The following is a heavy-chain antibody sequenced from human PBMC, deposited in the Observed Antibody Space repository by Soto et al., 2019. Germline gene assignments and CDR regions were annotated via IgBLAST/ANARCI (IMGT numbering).Heavy chain of an antibody. D-gene: IGHD6-13*01. Sequence: ASVKVSCKASGYTFTGYYMHWVRQAPGQGLERMGWINPNSGGTNYAQKFQGRVSMTRDTSITTAYMELSRLRSDDTAVYYCARLEKQHLAFDYWGQGTLVTVSS. CDR3: ARLEKQHLAFDY. CDR2: INPNSGGT. V-gene: IGHV1-2*02. J-gene: IGHJ4*02. CDR1: GYTFTGYY.